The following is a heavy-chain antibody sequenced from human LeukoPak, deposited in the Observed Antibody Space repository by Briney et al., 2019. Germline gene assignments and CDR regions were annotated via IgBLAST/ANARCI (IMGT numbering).Heavy chain of an antibody. CDR1: GGTFSSYA. CDR2: ISAYNGNT. V-gene: IGHV1-18*01. J-gene: IGHJ6*02. Sequence: ASVKVSCKASGGTFSSYAISWVRQAPGQGLEWMGWISAYNGNTNYAQKLQGRVTMTTDTSTSTAYMELRSLRSDDTAVYYCARGSDETLYYYYGMDVWGQGTTVTVSS. CDR3: ARGSDETLYYYYGMDV.